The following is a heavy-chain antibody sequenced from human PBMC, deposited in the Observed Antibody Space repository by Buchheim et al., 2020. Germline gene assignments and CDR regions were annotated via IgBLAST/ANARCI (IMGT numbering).Heavy chain of an antibody. CDR1: GFTFSSYS. CDR2: ISSSSRAI. D-gene: IGHD5-12*01. V-gene: IGHV3-48*02. J-gene: IGHJ4*02. Sequence: EVQLVESGGGLVQPGGSLRLSCAASGFTFSSYSIYWVRQAPGKGLEWVSYISSSSRAIYYADSVKGRFTISRDNAKNSLYLQMNSLRDEDTAVYYCARVGYSGYDYYFDYWGQGTL. CDR3: ARVGYSGYDYYFDY.